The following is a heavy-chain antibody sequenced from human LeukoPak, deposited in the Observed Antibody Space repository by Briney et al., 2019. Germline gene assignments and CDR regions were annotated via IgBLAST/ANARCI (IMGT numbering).Heavy chain of an antibody. V-gene: IGHV6-1*01. J-gene: IGHJ4*02. D-gene: IGHD5-18*01. CDR2: TYYRSKLYN. Sequence: SQTLSLTCAISGDSVSGNSAAWNWLRQSPSRGLEWLGRTYYRSKLYNDYAVSVKSRITINPDTSKNQFSLQLNSVTPEDTAVYYCARELTAMVNSDPFDYWGQGTLVTVSS. CDR1: GDSVSGNSAA. CDR3: ARELTAMVNSDPFDY.